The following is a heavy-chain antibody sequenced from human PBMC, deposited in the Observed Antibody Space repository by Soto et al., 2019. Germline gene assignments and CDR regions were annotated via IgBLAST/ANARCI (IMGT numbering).Heavy chain of an antibody. V-gene: IGHV1-69*13. CDR2: IIPIFGTA. CDR1: GGTFGSYA. J-gene: IGHJ6*02. CDR3: ARDTSSRGYYYYYGMDV. Sequence: SVKVSCKASGGTFGSYAISWVRQAPGQGLEWMGGIIPIFGTANYAQKFQGRVTITADESTSTAYMELSSLRSEDTAVYYCARDTSSRGYYYYYGMDVWGQGTTVTVSS. D-gene: IGHD2-2*01.